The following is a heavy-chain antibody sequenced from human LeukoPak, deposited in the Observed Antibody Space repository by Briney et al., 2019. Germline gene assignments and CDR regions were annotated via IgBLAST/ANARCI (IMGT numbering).Heavy chain of an antibody. Sequence: PGGSLRLSCAASGFTFDDYAMHWVRQGPGKGLEWVSLISGDGGSRYYADSVKGRFTISKDKSKDSLYLQMNSLRTEDTALYYCVKDVGSGYYDFWSGYYSHWGQGTLVTVSS. CDR2: ISGDGGSR. D-gene: IGHD3-3*01. J-gene: IGHJ4*02. CDR1: GFTFDDYA. CDR3: VKDVGSGYYDFWSGYYSH. V-gene: IGHV3-43*02.